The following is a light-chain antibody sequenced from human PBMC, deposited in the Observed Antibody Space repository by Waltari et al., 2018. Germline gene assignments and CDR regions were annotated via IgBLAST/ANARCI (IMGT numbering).Light chain of an antibody. J-gene: IGKJ2*01. V-gene: IGKV1-5*01. CDR1: HRINIW. CDR2: KAS. Sequence: IQVIQSPSTLSASVGDTVTISCRVSHRINIWLAWYQQKPDKDPKLLIKKASTLEDGVPSRFSGSGSGTEFTLTIKSLQPDDFGTYFCQQFDTDVTFGQGTKVEI. CDR3: QQFDTDVT.